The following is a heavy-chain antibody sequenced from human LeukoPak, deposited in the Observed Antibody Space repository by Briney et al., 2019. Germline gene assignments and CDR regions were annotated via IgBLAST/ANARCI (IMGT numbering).Heavy chain of an antibody. CDR2: SSAYNGNT. CDR1: GYTFTSYD. J-gene: IGHJ4*02. Sequence: APVKVYCKASGYTFTSYDISWVQQATGQGLESLGGSSAYNGNTNYAQKLQGRVTMTTDTSTSTAYMELRSLRSDDTAVYYCARDLSKSIVVPAADLDYWGQGTLVTVSS. CDR3: ARDLSKSIVVPAADLDY. D-gene: IGHD2-2*01. V-gene: IGHV1-18*01.